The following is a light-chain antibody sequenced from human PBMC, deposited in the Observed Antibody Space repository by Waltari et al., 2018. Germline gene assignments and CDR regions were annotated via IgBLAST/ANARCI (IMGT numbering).Light chain of an antibody. V-gene: IGKV1-12*01. CDR2: AAS. Sequence: DIQMTQSPSSVSAAVGDRVTITCRASQDITRWLAWYQQKPGKAPKLLIFAASTLQSGVPSRFSGSGSGTDFSLTISSLQPEDFATYYCQQADSFPITFGQGTRLVIK. CDR3: QQADSFPIT. J-gene: IGKJ5*01. CDR1: QDITRW.